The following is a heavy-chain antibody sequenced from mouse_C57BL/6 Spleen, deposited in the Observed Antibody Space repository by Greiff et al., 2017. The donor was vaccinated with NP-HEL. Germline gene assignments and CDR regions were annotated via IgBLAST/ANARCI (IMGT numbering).Heavy chain of an antibody. D-gene: IGHD1-1*01. CDR2: INPSSGYT. CDR3: APITTVVDYFDY. Sequence: QVQLQQSGAELAKPGASVKLSCKASGYTFTSYWMHWVNQRPGQGLEWIGYINPSSGYTKYNQKFKDKATLTADKSSSTAYMQLSSLTYEDSAVYYCAPITTVVDYFDYWGQGTTLTVSS. J-gene: IGHJ2*01. V-gene: IGHV1-7*01. CDR1: GYTFTSYW.